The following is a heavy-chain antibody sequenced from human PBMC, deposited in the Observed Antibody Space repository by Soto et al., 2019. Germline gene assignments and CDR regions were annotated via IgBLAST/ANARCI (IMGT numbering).Heavy chain of an antibody. CDR1: GYTFTGYY. V-gene: IGHV1-2*04. CDR3: ARGNRGGYSSSSVDSDNWFDP. Sequence: ASVKVSCKASGYTFTGYYMHWVRQAPGQGLEWMGWINPNSGGTNYAQKFQGWVTMTRDTSISTAYMELSRLRSDDMAVYYCARGNRGGYSSSSVDSDNWFDPWGQGTLVTVSS. J-gene: IGHJ5*02. CDR2: INPNSGGT. D-gene: IGHD6-6*01.